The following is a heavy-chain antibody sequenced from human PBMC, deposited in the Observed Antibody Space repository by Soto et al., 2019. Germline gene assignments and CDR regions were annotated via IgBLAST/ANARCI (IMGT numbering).Heavy chain of an antibody. CDR1: GYSFTSYW. D-gene: IGHD5-18*01. V-gene: IGHV5-51*01. Sequence: GESLKISCKGSGYSFTSYWIGWVRQMPGKGLEWMGIIYPGDSDTRYSPSFQGQVTISADKSISTAYLQWSSLKASDTAMYYCARGGLYNSYGQGIFDYWGQGTLVTVSS. CDR2: IYPGDSDT. J-gene: IGHJ4*02. CDR3: ARGGLYNSYGQGIFDY.